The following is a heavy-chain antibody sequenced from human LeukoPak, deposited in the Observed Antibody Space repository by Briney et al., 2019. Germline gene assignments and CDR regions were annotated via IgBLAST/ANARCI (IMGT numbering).Heavy chain of an antibody. Sequence: GGSLRLSCAASGFTFSSYDIHWVRQATGKGLEWVSGIGTAGEIYYPGSVKGRFTISRENAKNSLYLQMNSLRAGDTAVYYCARVRKYSGYYSWYFDLWGRGTLVTVSS. CDR2: IGTAGEI. V-gene: IGHV3-13*01. CDR3: ARVRKYSGYYSWYFDL. CDR1: GFTFSSYD. J-gene: IGHJ2*01. D-gene: IGHD5-12*01.